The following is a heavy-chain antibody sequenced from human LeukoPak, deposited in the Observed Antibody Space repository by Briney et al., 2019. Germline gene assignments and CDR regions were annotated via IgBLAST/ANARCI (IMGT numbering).Heavy chain of an antibody. J-gene: IGHJ2*01. CDR1: GGSFSGYY. CDR3: ARNTGYPPYWYFDL. CDR2: INHSGST. Sequence: SETLSLTCAVYGGSFSGYYWSWIRQPPGKGLEWIGEINHSGSTNYNPSLKSRVTISVDTSKNQFSLKLSSVTAADTAVYYCARNTGYPPYWYFDLWGRGTLVTVSS. V-gene: IGHV4-34*01. D-gene: IGHD5-18*01.